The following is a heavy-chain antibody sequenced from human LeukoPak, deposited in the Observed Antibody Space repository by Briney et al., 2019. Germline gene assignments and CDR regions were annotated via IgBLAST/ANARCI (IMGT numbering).Heavy chain of an antibody. Sequence: GASVKVSCKASGYTFTSYDINWVRQATGQGLEWMGWVNPNSGNTGYAQKFQGRVTMTRNTSISTAYMELSSLRSEDTAVYYCARVFLIVTIFGVVIICYFDYWGQGTLVTVSS. CDR2: VNPNSGNT. V-gene: IGHV1-8*01. D-gene: IGHD3-3*01. J-gene: IGHJ4*02. CDR1: GYTFTSYD. CDR3: ARVFLIVTIFGVVIICYFDY.